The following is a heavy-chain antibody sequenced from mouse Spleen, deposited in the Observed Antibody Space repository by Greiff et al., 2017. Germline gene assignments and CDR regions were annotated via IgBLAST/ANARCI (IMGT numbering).Heavy chain of an antibody. J-gene: IGHJ1*03. CDR1: GYTFTSYW. V-gene: IGHV1-69*01. CDR2: IDPSDSYT. Sequence: VQLQQPGAELVMPGASVKLSCKASGYTFTSYWMHWVKQRPGQGLEWIGEIDPSDSYTNYNQKFKGKATLTVDKSSSTAYMQLSSLTSEDSAVYYCASGDWEGYFDVWGTGTTVTVSS. CDR3: ASGDWEGYFDV. D-gene: IGHD4-1*01.